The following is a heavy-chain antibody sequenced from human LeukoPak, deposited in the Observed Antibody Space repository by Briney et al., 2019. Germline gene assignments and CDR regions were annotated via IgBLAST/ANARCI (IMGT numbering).Heavy chain of an antibody. CDR3: ARDGGSSGVN. V-gene: IGHV4-59*01. CDR1: GGSISSYY. Sequence: SETLSLTCTVPGGSISSYYWSWIRQPPGKGLEWIGYIYYSGSTNYNPSLKSRVPISVDTSKNQFSLKLSSVTAADTAVYYCARDGGSSGVNWGQGTLATVSS. CDR2: IYYSGST. D-gene: IGHD6-19*01. J-gene: IGHJ4*02.